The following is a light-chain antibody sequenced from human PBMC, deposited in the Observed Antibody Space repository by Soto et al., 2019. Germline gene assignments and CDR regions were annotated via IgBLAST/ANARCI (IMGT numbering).Light chain of an antibody. CDR1: QSVSSY. CDR2: DAS. V-gene: IGKV3-11*01. J-gene: IGKJ4*01. CDR3: QQLSNWPLT. Sequence: EIVLTQSPATLSLSPGERATLSCRASQSVSSYLAWYQQKPGQAPRLLLYDASNRATGIPARFSGSGSGTDFTLTISSLEPEDFAVYYCQQLSNWPLTFGGGTQVAIK.